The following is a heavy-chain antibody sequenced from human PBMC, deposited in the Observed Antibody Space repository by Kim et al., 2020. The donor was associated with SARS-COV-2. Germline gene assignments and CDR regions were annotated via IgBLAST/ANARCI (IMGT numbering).Heavy chain of an antibody. CDR2: IDLSGGGT. CDR3: ARSGMDV. Sequence: ASVKVSCKASGYTFTNSYMHWVRQAPGQGLDWMGMIDLSGGGTSYAQRFQGRVTITRDTSTSTVYMELSSQRSEDTAVYYCARSGMDVWGQGTTVTVSS. J-gene: IGHJ6*02. V-gene: IGHV1-46*01. CDR1: GYTFTNSY.